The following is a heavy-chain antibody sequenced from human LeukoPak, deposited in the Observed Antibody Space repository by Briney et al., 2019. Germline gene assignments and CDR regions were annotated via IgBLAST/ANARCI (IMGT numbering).Heavy chain of an antibody. V-gene: IGHV4-39*01. Sequence: SETLSLTCTVSGGSIRRSYFYWGWVRQPPGKGLEWIGFAYYTGNTFYKPSLKSRVTISVDSSKNQFPLGLASLTAADSAVYYCAQLERRTAFDIWGPGTMVVVSS. J-gene: IGHJ3*02. CDR1: GGSIRRSYFY. D-gene: IGHD1-1*01. CDR3: AQLERRTAFDI. CDR2: AYYTGNT.